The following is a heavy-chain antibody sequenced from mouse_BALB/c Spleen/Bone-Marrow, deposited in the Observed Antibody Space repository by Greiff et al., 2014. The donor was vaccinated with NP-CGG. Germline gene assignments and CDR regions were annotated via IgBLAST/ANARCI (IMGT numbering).Heavy chain of an antibody. CDR2: IWSGGST. D-gene: IGHD1-2*01. V-gene: IGHV2-2*02. Sequence: QVQLQQPGPGLVQPSQSLSITCTVSGFSLTNYGVHWVRQSPGKGLEWLGVIWSGGSTDYNAAFISRLIISKDNSKSQVFFKMNSLQANDTAIYYCARRGGTTAPFAYRGQGTLVTVSA. CDR3: ARRGGTTAPFAY. J-gene: IGHJ3*01. CDR1: GFSLTNYG.